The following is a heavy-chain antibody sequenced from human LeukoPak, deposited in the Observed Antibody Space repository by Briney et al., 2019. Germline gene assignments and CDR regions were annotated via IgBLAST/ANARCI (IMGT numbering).Heavy chain of an antibody. CDR1: GGSFSGYY. Sequence: SETLSLTCAVYGGSFSGYYWSWIRQPPGKGLEWIGEINHSGSTNYNPSLKSRVTISVDTSKNQFSLKLSSVTAADTAVYYCARDKIGYYYYMDVWGKGTTVTVSS. CDR3: ARDKIGYYYYMDV. J-gene: IGHJ6*03. CDR2: INHSGST. V-gene: IGHV4-34*01.